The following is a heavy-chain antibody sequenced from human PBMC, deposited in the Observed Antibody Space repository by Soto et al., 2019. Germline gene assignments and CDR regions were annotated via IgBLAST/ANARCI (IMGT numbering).Heavy chain of an antibody. V-gene: IGHV3-23*01. CDR2: ISGSGSNT. J-gene: IGHJ4*02. D-gene: IGHD1-26*01. CDR1: GFTFTSYA. CDR3: ARDRATFDY. Sequence: GGSLRLSCAASGFTFTSYAMSWVRLTPGKGLEWVSAISGSGSNTFYADSVRGRFTISRDNSKNTVFLQMNNLRAEDTAVYFCARDRATFDYWGQGARVTVSS.